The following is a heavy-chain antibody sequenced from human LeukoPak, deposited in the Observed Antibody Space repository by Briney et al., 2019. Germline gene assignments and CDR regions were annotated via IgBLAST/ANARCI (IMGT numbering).Heavy chain of an antibody. D-gene: IGHD3-22*01. J-gene: IGHJ4*02. CDR2: IYTSGST. Sequence: SETLSLTCTVSGGSISSYYWSWIRQPPGKGLEWIGRIYTSGSTNYNPSLKSRVTISVDTSKNQFSLKLSSVTAADTAVYYCARRYYYDSSGPAGGFDYWGQGTLVTVSS. V-gene: IGHV4-4*07. CDR1: GGSISSYY. CDR3: ARRYYYDSSGPAGGFDY.